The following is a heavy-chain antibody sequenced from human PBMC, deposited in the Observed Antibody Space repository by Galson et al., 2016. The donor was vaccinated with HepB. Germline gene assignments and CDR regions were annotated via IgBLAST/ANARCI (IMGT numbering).Heavy chain of an antibody. CDR1: GGSITDAY. D-gene: IGHD6-13*01. J-gene: IGHJ4*02. CDR2: IYYSETT. V-gene: IGHV4-59*01. Sequence: SETLSLTCTVSGGSITDAYWTWIRQPPGKGPEWIGYIYYSETTRYNPSLNRRVTISADASKKQFSLSLASVTAADTAVYYCTTTTTAWYMNWGQGTLITVSS. CDR3: TTTTTAWYMN.